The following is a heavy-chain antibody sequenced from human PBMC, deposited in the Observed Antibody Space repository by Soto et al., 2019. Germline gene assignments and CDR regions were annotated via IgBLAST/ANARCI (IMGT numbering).Heavy chain of an antibody. CDR1: GFTFSSYA. CDR2: ISGSGGST. V-gene: IGHV3-23*01. Sequence: EVQLLESGGGLVQPGGSLRLSCAASGFTFSSYAMSWVRQAPGKGLEWVSAISGSGGSTYYADSVKGRFTISRDNSKNTLYLQMNSPRAEDTAVYYCAKVHARACSVSPLTIDYWGQGTLVTVSS. CDR3: AKVHARACSVSPLTIDY. D-gene: IGHD2-15*01. J-gene: IGHJ4*02.